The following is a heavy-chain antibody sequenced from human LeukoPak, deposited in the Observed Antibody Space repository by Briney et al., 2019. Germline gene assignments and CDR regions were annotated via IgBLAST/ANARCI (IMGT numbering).Heavy chain of an antibody. CDR2: ISGSGGST. J-gene: IGHJ4*02. V-gene: IGHV3-23*01. CDR3: AGEHIVVVTATTDY. Sequence: PGGSLRLSCAASGFTFSSYAMSWVRQAPGKGLEWVSAISGSGGSTYYADSVKGRFTISRDNSKNTLYLQMNSLRAEDTAVYYCAGEHIVVVTATTDYWGRGTLVTVSS. CDR1: GFTFSSYA. D-gene: IGHD2-21*02.